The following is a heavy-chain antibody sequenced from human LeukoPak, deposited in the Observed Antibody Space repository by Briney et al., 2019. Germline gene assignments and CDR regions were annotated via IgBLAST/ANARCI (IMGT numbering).Heavy chain of an antibody. CDR1: GFTFSSYG. D-gene: IGHD6-13*01. J-gene: IGHJ4*02. Sequence: PGGSLRLSCAASGFTFSSYGMHWVRQAPGKGLEWVAVISNDGSNKYYADSVKGRFTISRDNSKNTLYLQMNSLRAEDTAVYYCAKAPARPIAAAGTNFDYWGQGTLVTVSS. CDR2: ISNDGSNK. V-gene: IGHV3-30*18. CDR3: AKAPARPIAAAGTNFDY.